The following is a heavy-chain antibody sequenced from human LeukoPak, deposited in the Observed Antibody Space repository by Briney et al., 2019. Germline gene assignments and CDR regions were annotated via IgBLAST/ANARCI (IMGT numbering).Heavy chain of an antibody. D-gene: IGHD3-22*01. CDR3: ARGPYYYDSSKVLFDY. V-gene: IGHV3-30*03. CDR1: FAASGFTFSSYG. CDR2: ISYDGSNK. Sequence: GGSLRLSCAASGFAASGFTFSSYGMHWVRQAPGKGLEWVAVISYDGSNKYYADSVKGRFTISRDNSKNTLYLQMNSLRAEDTAVYYCARGPYYYDSSKVLFDYWGQGTLVTVSS. J-gene: IGHJ4*02.